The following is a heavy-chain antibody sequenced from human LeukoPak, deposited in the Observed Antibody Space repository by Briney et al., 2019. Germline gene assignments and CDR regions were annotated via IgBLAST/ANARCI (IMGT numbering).Heavy chain of an antibody. V-gene: IGHV3-30-3*01. Sequence: PGRSLRLSCAASGFTFSSYAMHWVRQAPGKGLEWVAVISYDGSNKYYADSVKGRFTISRDNSKNTLYLQMNSLRAEDTAVYYCARAPTFGELLYGDYWGQGTLVTVSS. CDR3: ARAPTFGELLYGDY. CDR2: ISYDGSNK. D-gene: IGHD3-10*01. CDR1: GFTFSSYA. J-gene: IGHJ4*02.